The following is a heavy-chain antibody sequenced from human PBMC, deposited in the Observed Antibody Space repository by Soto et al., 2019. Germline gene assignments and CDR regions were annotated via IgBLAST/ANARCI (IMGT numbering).Heavy chain of an antibody. V-gene: IGHV3-9*01. Sequence: EVKLVESGGGLVQPGRSLRLSCAAFGFTFHDYVMHWIRQAPGKGLEWVSGISYNSRVIDYADSVKGRFTISRDNAENSLYLQMNSLTAEDTALYYCVTPNSDSFSEGFTLWGQGTMVTVSS. CDR2: ISYNSRVI. CDR1: GFTFHDYV. CDR3: VTPNSDSFSEGFTL. J-gene: IGHJ3*01. D-gene: IGHD1-26*01.